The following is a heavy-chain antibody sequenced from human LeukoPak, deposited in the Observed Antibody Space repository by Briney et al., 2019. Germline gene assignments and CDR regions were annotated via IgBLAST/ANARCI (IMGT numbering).Heavy chain of an antibody. J-gene: IGHJ4*02. CDR1: GGSISSGGYS. D-gene: IGHD4-17*01. V-gene: IGHV4-30-2*01. CDR3: ARVYDYGDYGGLFDY. Sequence: SETLSLTCAVSGGSISSGGYSWNWIRQPPGKGLEWIGYIYHSGSTYYNPSLKSRVTISVDRSKNQFSLKLSSVTAADTAVYYCARVYDYGDYGGLFDYWGQGTLVTVSS. CDR2: IYHSGST.